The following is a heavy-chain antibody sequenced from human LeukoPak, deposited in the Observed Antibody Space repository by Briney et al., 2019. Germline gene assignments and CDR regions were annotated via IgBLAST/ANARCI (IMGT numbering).Heavy chain of an antibody. Sequence: PSETLSLTCTVSGGSISSYYWSWIRQPAGKGLEWIGRIYTSGSTNYNPSLKSRVTMSVDTSKNQFSLKLSSVTAADTAVYYCARGAAKPVYGDHTSFDYWGQGTLVTVSS. J-gene: IGHJ4*02. D-gene: IGHD4-17*01. CDR2: IYTSGST. CDR3: ARGAAKPVYGDHTSFDY. CDR1: GGSISSYY. V-gene: IGHV4-4*07.